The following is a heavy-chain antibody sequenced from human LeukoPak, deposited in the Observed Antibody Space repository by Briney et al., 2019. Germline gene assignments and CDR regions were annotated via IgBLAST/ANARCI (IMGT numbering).Heavy chain of an antibody. CDR3: ARAFCGDCEDDYYYYYMDV. CDR2: ISSSSSTI. Sequence: QPGGSLRLSCAASGFTFSSYSMNWVRQAPGKGLEWVSYISSSSSTIYYADSVKGRFTISRDNAKNSLYLQMNSLRAEDTAVYYCARAFCGDCEDDYYYYYMDVWGKGTTVTVSS. V-gene: IGHV3-48*01. J-gene: IGHJ6*03. CDR1: GFTFSSYS. D-gene: IGHD2-21*02.